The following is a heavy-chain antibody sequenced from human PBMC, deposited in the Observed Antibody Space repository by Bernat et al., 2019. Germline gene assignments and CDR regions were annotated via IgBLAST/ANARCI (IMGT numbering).Heavy chain of an antibody. D-gene: IGHD3-22*01. V-gene: IGHV3-7*01. Sequence: EVQLVESGGGLVQPGGSLRLSCAASGFTFSSYWMSWVRQAPGKGLEWVANIKQDGSGKSYVDSVKGQFTISRDNAKNSLYLQMNRLRAEDTAVYYCARDPLRRYYDSSGSRPYFDYWGQGTLVTVSS. J-gene: IGHJ4*02. CDR3: ARDPLRRYYDSSGSRPYFDY. CDR1: GFTFSSYW. CDR2: IKQDGSGK.